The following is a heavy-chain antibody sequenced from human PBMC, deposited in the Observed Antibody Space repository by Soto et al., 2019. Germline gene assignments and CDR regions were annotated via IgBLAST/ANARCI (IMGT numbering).Heavy chain of an antibody. Sequence: QVQLVQSGAEVKKPGSSVKVSCKASGGTFSSYAISWVRQAPGQGLEWMGGIIPIFGTANYAQKFQGRVTITADESTSTAYMELSSLRSEDTAVYYCARPDFWSGYHASYYYYYGMDVWGQGTTVTVSS. V-gene: IGHV1-69*01. J-gene: IGHJ6*02. CDR2: IIPIFGTA. CDR3: ARPDFWSGYHASYYYYYGMDV. D-gene: IGHD3-3*01. CDR1: GGTFSSYA.